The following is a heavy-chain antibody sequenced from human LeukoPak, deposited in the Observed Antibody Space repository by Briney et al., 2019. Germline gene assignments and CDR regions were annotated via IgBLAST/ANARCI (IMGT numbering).Heavy chain of an antibody. V-gene: IGHV1-46*01. CDR3: ARQDIVEGDAFDI. D-gene: IGHD2-15*01. CDR2: INPSGGST. J-gene: IGHJ3*02. CDR1: GYTFTSYY. Sequence: ASAKVSCKASGYTFTSYYMHWVRQAPGQGLEWMGIINPSGGSTSYAQKFQGRVTMTRDTSTSTVYMELSSLRSEDTAVYYCARQDIVEGDAFDIWGQGTMVTVSS.